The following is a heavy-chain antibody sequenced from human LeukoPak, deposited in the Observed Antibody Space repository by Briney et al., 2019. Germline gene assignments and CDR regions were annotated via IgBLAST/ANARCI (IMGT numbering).Heavy chain of an antibody. D-gene: IGHD6-13*01. CDR3: ARDRREAAAGKRFDY. CDR2: ISVYNGNT. CDR1: GYTFTNYG. J-gene: IGHJ4*02. V-gene: IGHV1-18*01. Sequence: ASVKLSCKASGYTFTNYGFSWVRQAPGQGLEWMGWISVYNGNTNYAQKLQGRVTITTDTSTSTAYMELRSLKSDDTAVYYCARDRREAAAGKRFDYWGQGTLVTVSS.